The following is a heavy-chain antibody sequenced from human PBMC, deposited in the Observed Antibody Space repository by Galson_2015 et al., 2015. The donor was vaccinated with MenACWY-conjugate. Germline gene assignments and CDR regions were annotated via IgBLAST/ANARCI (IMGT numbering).Heavy chain of an antibody. CDR2: IKADGSVS. V-gene: IGHV3-74*01. CDR3: ARDNNWSFDS. CDR1: GFTFNNYW. Sequence: SLRLSCAASGFTFNNYWMHRVRQPPGKGLEWISYIKADGSVSNYADSVKGRFTISTDNAKNMVYLQMDGLGDEDTAVYFCARDNNWSFDSWGQGTLVTVSS. D-gene: IGHD1-1*01. J-gene: IGHJ4*02.